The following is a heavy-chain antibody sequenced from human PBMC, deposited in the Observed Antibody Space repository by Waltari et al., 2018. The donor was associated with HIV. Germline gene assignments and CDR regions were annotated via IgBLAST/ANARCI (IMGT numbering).Heavy chain of an antibody. J-gene: IGHJ4*02. CDR2: VSPTGNILVAAKT. D-gene: IGHD5-18*01. V-gene: IGHV4-61*02. Sequence: RLQESGPGLVKPSQTLSLTCTVSYESLSGGDFYWTWIRQPAGGGLEWIGRVSPTGNILVAAKTDYAPSLASRVTMSLDTRGNKCSLDLKSVSTADTATYYCARGNGYTTGWLDSWGPGILVTVSS. CDR1: YESLSGGDFY. CDR3: ARGNGYTTGWLDS.